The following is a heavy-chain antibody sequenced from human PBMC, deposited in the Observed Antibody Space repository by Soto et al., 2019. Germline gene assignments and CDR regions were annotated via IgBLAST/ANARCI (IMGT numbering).Heavy chain of an antibody. CDR3: AKVWSSFGVVIRDYYGMDV. CDR1: GFTFSSYG. Sequence: LRLSCAASGFTFSSYGMYWVRQAPGKGLEWVAVISYDGSNKYYVDSVKGRFTISRDNSKNTLYLQMNSLRAEDTAVYSCAKVWSSFGVVIRDYYGMDVWGQGTTVTVSS. D-gene: IGHD3-3*01. J-gene: IGHJ6*02. CDR2: ISYDGSNK. V-gene: IGHV3-30*18.